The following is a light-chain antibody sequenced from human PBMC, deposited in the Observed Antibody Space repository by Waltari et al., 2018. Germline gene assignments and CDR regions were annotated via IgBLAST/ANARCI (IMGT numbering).Light chain of an antibody. Sequence: QSVLTPPPSTSGTPGQRVTISCSGSSSNIGPYYVYWYHQLPGTAPKLLIHRNNQRPSGVPDRFSGSKSGTSASLAISGLRSEDEADYYCATWDDSLTAWVFGGGTKLTVL. CDR3: ATWDDSLTAWV. V-gene: IGLV1-47*01. CDR1: SSNIGPYY. CDR2: RNN. J-gene: IGLJ3*02.